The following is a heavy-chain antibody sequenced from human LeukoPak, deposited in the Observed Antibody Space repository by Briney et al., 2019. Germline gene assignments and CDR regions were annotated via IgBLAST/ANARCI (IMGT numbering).Heavy chain of an antibody. CDR2: IYSGGST. CDR1: GFTVSSNY. CDR3: AREGQDSSGYKHFDY. J-gene: IGHJ4*02. D-gene: IGHD3-22*01. V-gene: IGHV3-53*01. Sequence: AGGSLRLSCAASGFTVSSNYMSWVRQAPGKVLEWVSVIYSGGSTYYADSVKGRFTISRDNSKNTLYLQMNSLRAEDTAVYYCAREGQDSSGYKHFDYWGQGTLVTVSS.